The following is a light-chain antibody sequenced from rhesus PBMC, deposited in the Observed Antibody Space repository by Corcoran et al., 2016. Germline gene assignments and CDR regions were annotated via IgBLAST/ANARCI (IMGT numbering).Light chain of an antibody. CDR2: DVS. J-gene: IGLJ1*01. V-gene: IGLV2-23*01. CDR1: SSDIGGYNY. Sequence: QAALTQPPSVSGSPGQSVTISCTGTSSDIGGYNYVSWYQQHPGKAPKLMIYDVSKRPSGVSDRFSGSKSGNTASLTISGLQAEDEADYYCSSYVGSTTYIFGAGTRLTVL. CDR3: SSYVGSTTYI.